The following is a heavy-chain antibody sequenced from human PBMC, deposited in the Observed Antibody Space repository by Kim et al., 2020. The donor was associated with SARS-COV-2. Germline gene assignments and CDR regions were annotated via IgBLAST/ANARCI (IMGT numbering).Heavy chain of an antibody. Sequence: RYSPSFQGQVTISADKSISTAYLQWSSLKASDTAMYYCARSSSGRVRLDYWGQGTLVTVSS. CDR3: ARSSSGRVRLDY. V-gene: IGHV5-51*01. D-gene: IGHD3-10*01. J-gene: IGHJ4*02.